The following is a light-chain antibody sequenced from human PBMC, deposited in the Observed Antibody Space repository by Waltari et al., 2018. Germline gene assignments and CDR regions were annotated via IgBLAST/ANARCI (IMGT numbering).Light chain of an antibody. CDR1: QSVNNY. J-gene: IGKJ3*01. CDR2: GAS. V-gene: IGKV3-20*01. CDR3: QQYSSSPLT. Sequence: EIVLTQSPCTLSLSPGGRATLSCRASQSVNNYLAWFQQKPGQAPRLLIHGASSRATGIPDRISGSGSGTDFTLTISGLEPQDFAVYYCQQYSSSPLTFGPGTKVDIK.